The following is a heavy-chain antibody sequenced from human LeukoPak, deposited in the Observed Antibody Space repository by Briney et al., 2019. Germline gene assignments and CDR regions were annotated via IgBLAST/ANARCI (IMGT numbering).Heavy chain of an antibody. CDR1: GFTFSSYD. CDR3: TTGIGNYYYY. J-gene: IGHJ4*02. Sequence: GGSLRLSCAASGFTFSSYDMHWVRQATGKGLEWVSRVKSDGSDTIYADSVKGRFTISRDNAKNTLYLQMDSLRAEDTAVYYCTTGIGNYYYYWGQGTLVTVAS. D-gene: IGHD3-10*01. V-gene: IGHV3-74*01. CDR2: VKSDGSDT.